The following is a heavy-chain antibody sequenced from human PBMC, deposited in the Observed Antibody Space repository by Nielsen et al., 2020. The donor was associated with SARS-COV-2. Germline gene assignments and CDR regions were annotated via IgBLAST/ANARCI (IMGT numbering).Heavy chain of an antibody. CDR3: ARERDFWSGYKASEI. D-gene: IGHD3-3*01. Sequence: GSLRLSCSVSGDSFSIYYWSWIRQPPGKGLEWIGYIYYSGSTNYNPSLESRVTISIDTSKHQFSLRLSSVTAADTAIYYCARERDFWSGYKASEIWGQGTVVTVSS. J-gene: IGHJ3*02. CDR1: GDSFSIYY. CDR2: IYYSGST. V-gene: IGHV4-59*01.